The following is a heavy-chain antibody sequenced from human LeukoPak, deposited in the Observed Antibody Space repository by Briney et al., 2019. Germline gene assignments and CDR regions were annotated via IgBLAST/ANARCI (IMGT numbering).Heavy chain of an antibody. D-gene: IGHD3-22*01. Sequence: SETLSLTCTVSGGSISSYYWNWIRQPPGKGLEWIGEINHSGSTNYNPSLKSRVTISVDTSKNQFSLKLSSVTAADTAVYYCAVASYYYDSSGYYRKYQYYYYGMDVWGQGTTVTVSS. CDR3: AVASYYYDSSGYYRKYQYYYYGMDV. V-gene: IGHV4-34*01. CDR2: INHSGST. J-gene: IGHJ6*02. CDR1: GGSISSYY.